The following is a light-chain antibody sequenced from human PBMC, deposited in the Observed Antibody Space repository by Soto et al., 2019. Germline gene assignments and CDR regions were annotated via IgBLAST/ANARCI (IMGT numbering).Light chain of an antibody. CDR3: ISYAGSNKPA. J-gene: IGLJ2*01. Sequence: QSVLTQPPSASGSPGQSVAISCSGTSSDVGGYNYVSWYQQHPGKAPKLMIYYVNKRPSGVPDRFSGSKSGNTASLTVSGLQAEDEADYYCISYAGSNKPAFGGGTKLTV. CDR1: SSDVGGYNY. CDR2: YVN. V-gene: IGLV2-8*01.